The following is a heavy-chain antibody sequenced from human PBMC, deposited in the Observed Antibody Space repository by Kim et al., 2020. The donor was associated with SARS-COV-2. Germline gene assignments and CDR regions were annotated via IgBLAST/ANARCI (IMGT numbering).Heavy chain of an antibody. Sequence: GGSLRLSCAASGFTFSSYSMNWVRQAPGKGLEWVSSISSSSSYIYYADSVKGRFTISRDNAKNSLYLQMNSLRAEDTAVYYCARPLGYYDSSGYYHLYGMDVWGQGTTVTVSS. CDR2: ISSSSSYI. CDR1: GFTFSSYS. V-gene: IGHV3-21*01. D-gene: IGHD3-22*01. J-gene: IGHJ6*02. CDR3: ARPLGYYDSSGYYHLYGMDV.